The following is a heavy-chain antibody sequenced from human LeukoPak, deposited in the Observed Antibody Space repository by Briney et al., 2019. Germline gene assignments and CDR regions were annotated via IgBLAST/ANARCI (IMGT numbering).Heavy chain of an antibody. D-gene: IGHD5-18*01. Sequence: SETLSLTCTVSGGSISNTYYYWGWIRQPPGKGLEWIGYIYYSGSTNYNPSLKSRVTISVDTAKNQFSLKLSSVTAADTAVYYCAGGYSYGVAKDSAHYYYYMDVWGKGTTVTVSS. CDR3: AGGYSYGVAKDSAHYYYYMDV. V-gene: IGHV4-61*05. CDR2: IYYSGST. J-gene: IGHJ6*03. CDR1: GGSISNTYYY.